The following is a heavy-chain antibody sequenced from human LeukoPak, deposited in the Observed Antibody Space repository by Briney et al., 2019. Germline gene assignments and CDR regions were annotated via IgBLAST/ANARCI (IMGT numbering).Heavy chain of an antibody. Sequence: SETLSLTCAVYGGSFSGYYGSWIRQPPGKGLEWIGEINHSGSTNYNPSLKSRVTISVDTSKNQFSLKLSSVTAADTAVYYCARYSSAQDYFDYWGQGTLVTVSS. CDR2: INHSGST. J-gene: IGHJ4*02. V-gene: IGHV4-34*01. D-gene: IGHD2-15*01. CDR1: GGSFSGYY. CDR3: ARYSSAQDYFDY.